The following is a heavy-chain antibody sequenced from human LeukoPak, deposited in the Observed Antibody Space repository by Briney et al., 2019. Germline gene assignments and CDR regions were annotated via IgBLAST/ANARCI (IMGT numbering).Heavy chain of an antibody. CDR3: ARWHSHGRYFDY. D-gene: IGHD1-26*01. Sequence: SETLSLTCTVSGVSIRNYCWDWIRQPPGKGLEWIGYICDSGNIDYKPSLKSRVTISVDTSKNQFSLKLTSATAADTAVYYCARWHSHGRYFDYWGQGALVTVSS. CDR1: GVSIRNYC. CDR2: ICDSGNI. J-gene: IGHJ4*02. V-gene: IGHV4-59*01.